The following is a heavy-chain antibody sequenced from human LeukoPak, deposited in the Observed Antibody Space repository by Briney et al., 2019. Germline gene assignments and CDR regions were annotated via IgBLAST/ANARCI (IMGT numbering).Heavy chain of an antibody. D-gene: IGHD1-26*01. CDR3: ATRSSGSYRYLDY. V-gene: IGHV3-23*01. CDR1: GFTFSSYA. J-gene: IGHJ4*02. CDR2: ISGSGGST. Sequence: PGGSLRLSCAASGFTFSSYAMSWVRQAPGKGLEWVSAISGSGGSTYYADSVKGRFTISRDNSKSTLYLQMNSLRAEDTAVYYCATRSSGSYRYLDYWGQGTLVTVSS.